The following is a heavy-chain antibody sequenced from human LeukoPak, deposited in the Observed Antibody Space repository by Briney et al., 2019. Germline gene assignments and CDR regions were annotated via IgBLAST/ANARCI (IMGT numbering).Heavy chain of an antibody. J-gene: IGHJ4*02. CDR3: AKRGTKSLHYFDN. V-gene: IGHV3-23*01. CDR2: ISSSGGST. CDR1: GFTLSSYA. Sequence: GGSLRLSCAASGFTLSSYAMGWVRPAPGKGLEWASIISSSGGSTYYADSVKGRFTISRDTSKNTLYLQMNSLRAEDTAVYYCAKRGTKSLHYFDNWGQGTLVTVSS. D-gene: IGHD2-8*01.